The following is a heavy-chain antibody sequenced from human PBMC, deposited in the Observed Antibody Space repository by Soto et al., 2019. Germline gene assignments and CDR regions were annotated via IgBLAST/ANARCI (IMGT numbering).Heavy chain of an antibody. CDR1: RYSFTTNW. D-gene: IGHD2-2*01. V-gene: IGHV5-51*01. J-gene: IGHJ4*02. Sequence: GESPKISCKGPRYSFTTNWIAWVRQMPGKGPEWMGSFHFGGSRTRYGPSFEGQITISADRPISTAYLQWRSLKASDSAMYYCATWRGSSWFDYWGQGTQVTVS. CDR3: ATWRGSSWFDY. CDR2: FHFGGSRT.